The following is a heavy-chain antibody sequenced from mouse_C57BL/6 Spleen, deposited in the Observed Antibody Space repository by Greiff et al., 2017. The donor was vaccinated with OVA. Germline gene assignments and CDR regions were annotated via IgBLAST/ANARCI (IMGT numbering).Heavy chain of an antibody. Sequence: QVQLQHPGAELVKPGASVKLSCKASGYTFTSYWMQWVNQRPGQGLEWIGEIDPSDSYTNYNQKFKGKATLTVDTSSSTAYMQLSSLTSEDSAVYYCARKGLYYYAMDYWGQGTSVTVSS. D-gene: IGHD3-1*01. CDR3: ARKGLYYYAMDY. V-gene: IGHV1-50*01. J-gene: IGHJ4*01. CDR1: GYTFTSYW. CDR2: IDPSDSYT.